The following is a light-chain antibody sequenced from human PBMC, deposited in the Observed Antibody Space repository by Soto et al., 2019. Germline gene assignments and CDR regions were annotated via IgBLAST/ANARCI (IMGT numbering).Light chain of an antibody. CDR3: QQSNNWPYT. J-gene: IGKJ2*01. V-gene: IGKV3-15*01. Sequence: EIVMTQSPATLSVSPGERVTLSCRASQSVSDNLAWYQQNPGQAPRLLIYGASTRATTIPARFSGSGSGTEFTLTISSLQSEDFAVYYCQQSNNWPYTFGQGTKLVIK. CDR1: QSVSDN. CDR2: GAS.